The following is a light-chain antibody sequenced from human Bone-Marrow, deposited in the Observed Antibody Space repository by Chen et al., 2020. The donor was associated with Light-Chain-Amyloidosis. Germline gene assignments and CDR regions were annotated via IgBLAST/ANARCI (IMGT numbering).Light chain of an antibody. J-gene: IGLJ2*01. V-gene: IGLV3-25*03. CDR3: QSADSSGTYEVI. CDR2: RDT. CDR1: DLPTKY. Sequence: VSVSPGQTARITCSGDDLPTKYAYWYQQKPGQAPVLVIHRDTERPSGISERFSGSSSGTTATLTISGVQAEDEADYHCQSADSSGTYEVIFGGGTKLTVL.